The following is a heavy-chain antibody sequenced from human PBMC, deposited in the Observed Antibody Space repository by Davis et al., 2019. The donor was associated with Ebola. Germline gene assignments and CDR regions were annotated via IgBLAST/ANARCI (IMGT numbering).Heavy chain of an antibody. D-gene: IGHD5-12*01. Sequence: ASVKVSCKASGYTFTSYYMHWVRQAPGQGLEWMGWINPNSGGTDYAQKFQGRVTMTRDTSISTAYMELSRLRSDDTAVYYCAREGPDIVATDAFDIWGQGTMVTVSS. J-gene: IGHJ3*02. CDR2: INPNSGGT. V-gene: IGHV1-2*02. CDR3: AREGPDIVATDAFDI. CDR1: GYTFTSYY.